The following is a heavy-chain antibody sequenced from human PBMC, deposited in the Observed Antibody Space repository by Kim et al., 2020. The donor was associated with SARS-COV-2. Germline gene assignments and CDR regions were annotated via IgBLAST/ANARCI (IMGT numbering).Heavy chain of an antibody. CDR3: ARARTDIVVVVAATVWFDP. J-gene: IGHJ5*02. Sequence: SETLSLTCTVSGGSVSSGSYYWSWIRQPPGKGLEWIGYIYYSGSTNYNPSLKSRVTISVDTSKNQFSLKLSSVTAADTAVYYCARARTDIVVVVAATVWFDPWGQGTLVTVSS. CDR1: GGSVSSGSYY. CDR2: IYYSGST. D-gene: IGHD2-15*01. V-gene: IGHV4-61*01.